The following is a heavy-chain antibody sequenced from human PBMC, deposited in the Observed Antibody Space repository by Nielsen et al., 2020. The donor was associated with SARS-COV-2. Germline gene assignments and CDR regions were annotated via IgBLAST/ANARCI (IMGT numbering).Heavy chain of an antibody. CDR3: AKDRSLYGDYYYGMDV. J-gene: IGHJ6*02. CDR2: ISWNSGSI. V-gene: IGHV3-9*01. CDR1: GFTFDDYA. D-gene: IGHD4-17*01. Sequence: SLKISCAASGFTFDDYAMHWVRQAPGKGLEWVSGISWNSGSIGYADSVKGRFTISRDNAKNSLYLQMNSLRAEDTAVYYCAKDRSLYGDYYYGMDVWGQGTTVTVSS.